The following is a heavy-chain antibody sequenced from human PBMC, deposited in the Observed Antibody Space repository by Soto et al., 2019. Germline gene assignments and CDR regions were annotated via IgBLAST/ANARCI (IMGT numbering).Heavy chain of an antibody. CDR2: IYTSGST. V-gene: IGHV4-4*07. D-gene: IGHD6-6*01. CDR1: VVSISSYY. J-gene: IGHJ4*02. Sequence: SSETLSLTCTVSVVSISSYYWSCIRHPAGKGLEWIGRIYTSGSTNYNPSLKSRVTMSVDTSKNQFSLKLSSVTAADTAVYYCARDLFLSSSHPPVKPIAYWGQGTLVIVSS. CDR3: ARDLFLSSSHPPVKPIAY.